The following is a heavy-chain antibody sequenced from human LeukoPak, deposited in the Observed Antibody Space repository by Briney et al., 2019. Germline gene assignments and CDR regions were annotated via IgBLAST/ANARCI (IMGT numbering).Heavy chain of an antibody. J-gene: IGHJ6*02. V-gene: IGHV1-46*01. Sequence: GASVKISCKASGYTFTSYYIHWVRQAPGQGLEWLGIINPSGASTSYAQKFQGRVTMTRDTSTSTVYMELSSLTSEDTAVYYCARLPRTTSIYGMDVWGQGTTVTVSS. CDR1: GYTFTSYY. CDR2: INPSGAST. D-gene: IGHD1-1*01. CDR3: ARLPRTTSIYGMDV.